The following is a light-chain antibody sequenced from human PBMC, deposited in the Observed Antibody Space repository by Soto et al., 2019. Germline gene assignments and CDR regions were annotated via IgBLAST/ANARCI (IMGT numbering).Light chain of an antibody. CDR3: QSYDSSLSAVV. V-gene: IGLV1-40*01. Sequence: QSVLTQPPSVSGAPEQTVTISCTGSSSNIGAGYDLHWYQQLPGTAPKLLIYGNSNRPSGVPDRFSGSKSGTSASLAITGLQAEDEADYYCQSYDSSLSAVVFGGGTKLTVL. J-gene: IGLJ2*01. CDR1: SSNIGAGYD. CDR2: GNS.